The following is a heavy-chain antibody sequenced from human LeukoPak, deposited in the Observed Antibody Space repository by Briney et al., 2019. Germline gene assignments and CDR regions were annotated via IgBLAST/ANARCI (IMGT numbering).Heavy chain of an antibody. CDR3: ARRSIIKYRPEGYFDH. CDR2: MDGSGEII. CDR1: GFAFSESY. D-gene: IGHD3-10*01. J-gene: IGHJ4*02. Sequence: GGSLRLSCAASGFAFSESYMSWVRQAPGKGLEWISYMDGSGEIIHYASSVRGRFTISRDNAKESLYLQMNCLRAEDTALYYCARRSIIKYRPEGYFDHWGQGTLVTVYS. V-gene: IGHV3-11*04.